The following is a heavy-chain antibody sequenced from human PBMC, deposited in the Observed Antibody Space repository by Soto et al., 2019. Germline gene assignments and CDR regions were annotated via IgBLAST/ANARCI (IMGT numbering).Heavy chain of an antibody. J-gene: IGHJ6*02. D-gene: IGHD3-10*01. V-gene: IGHV3-43D*04. CDR2: ISWDAGST. CDR1: GFTLDDYA. CDR3: AKACSGSWRYHNLYGMEV. Sequence: PGWSLRLSFAASGFTLDDYAMHWVRQAPGKGLEWVSLISWDAGSTYYADSVKGRFTISRDNSKNSMYLQLFRLRAVDTVLYYRAKACSGSWRYHNLYGMEVWGQGTTVAVSS.